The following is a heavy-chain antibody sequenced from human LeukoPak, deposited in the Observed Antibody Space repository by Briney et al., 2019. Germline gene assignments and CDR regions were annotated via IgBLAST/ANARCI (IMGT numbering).Heavy chain of an antibody. Sequence: PSETLSLTCTVSGGSISSSSYYWGWIRQPPGKGLEWIGSIYYSGSTYYNPSLKSRVTISVDTSKNQFSLKLSSVTAADTAVYYCARDFPRFWSGQQYGMDVWGQGTTVTVSS. CDR3: ARDFPRFWSGQQYGMDV. CDR1: GGSISSSSYY. D-gene: IGHD3-3*01. CDR2: IYYSGST. J-gene: IGHJ6*02. V-gene: IGHV4-39*07.